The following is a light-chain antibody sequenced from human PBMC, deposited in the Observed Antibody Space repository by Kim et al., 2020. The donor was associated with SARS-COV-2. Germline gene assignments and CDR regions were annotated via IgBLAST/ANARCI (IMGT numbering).Light chain of an antibody. CDR3: QQRSKWEFS. CDR1: QSVTTH. CDR2: DTS. V-gene: IGKV3-11*01. Sequence: LAPGDRATLSCRSSQSVTTHLAWYQQKPGQAPTRLIQDTSHRAAGIPDRFSGRGSGTDFILTISSLEPEDFAVYYCQQRSKWEFSFGGGTKVDIK. J-gene: IGKJ4*01.